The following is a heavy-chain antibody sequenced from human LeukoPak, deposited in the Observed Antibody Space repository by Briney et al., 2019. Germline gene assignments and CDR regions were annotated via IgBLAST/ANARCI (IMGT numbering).Heavy chain of an antibody. J-gene: IGHJ5*02. CDR3: ARGYSYGYRWFDP. V-gene: IGHV4-59*11. Sequence: PSETLSLTCTVSGGSISSHYWSWIRQPPGKGLEWIGYIYYSGSTNYNPSLKSRVTISVDTSKNQFSLKLSSVTAADTAVYYCARGYSYGYRWFDPWGQGTLVTVSS. D-gene: IGHD5-18*01. CDR1: GGSISSHY. CDR2: IYYSGST.